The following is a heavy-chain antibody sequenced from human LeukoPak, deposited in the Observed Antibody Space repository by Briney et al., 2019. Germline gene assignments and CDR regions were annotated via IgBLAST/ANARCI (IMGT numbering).Heavy chain of an antibody. D-gene: IGHD4-17*01. CDR3: ATVGGHYGDYWFDP. Sequence: GASVKVSCKVSGYTLTELSMHWVRQAPGKGLEWMGGFDPEDGETIYAQKFQGRVTMTEDTSTDTAYMELSSLRSEDTAVYYCATVGGHYGDYWFDPWGQGTLVTVSS. J-gene: IGHJ5*02. CDR1: GYTLTELS. V-gene: IGHV1-24*01. CDR2: FDPEDGET.